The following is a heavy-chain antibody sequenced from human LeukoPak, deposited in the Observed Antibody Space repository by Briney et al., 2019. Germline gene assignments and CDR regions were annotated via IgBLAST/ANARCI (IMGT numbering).Heavy chain of an antibody. CDR2: ISSSGTTI. J-gene: IGHJ4*02. CDR3: ARDPSQRPVEMTKSDY. V-gene: IGHV3-48*03. Sequence: GGSLRLSCAASGFTFSSYEMNWVRQAPGKGLEWVSHISSSGTTIYYADSVKGRFTISRDNAKNSLYLQMNSLRVEDTAVYYCARDPSQRPVEMTKSDYWGQGTLVTVSS. CDR1: GFTFSSYE. D-gene: IGHD5-24*01.